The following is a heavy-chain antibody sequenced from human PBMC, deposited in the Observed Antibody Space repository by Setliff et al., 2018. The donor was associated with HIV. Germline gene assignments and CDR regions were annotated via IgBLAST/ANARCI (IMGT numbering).Heavy chain of an antibody. CDR3: ARDEVIEVAGDFDN. V-gene: IGHV1-2*06. J-gene: IGHJ4*02. Sequence: GASVKVSCKASGYSFTGYYMHWVRQAPGQGLEWMGRINPNSGGTNYAQKFQGRVTMTRDTSISAAYMELSRLRSDDTAVYYCARDEVIEVAGDFDNWGQGTLVTVSS. CDR2: INPNSGGT. D-gene: IGHD6-19*01. CDR1: GYSFTGYY.